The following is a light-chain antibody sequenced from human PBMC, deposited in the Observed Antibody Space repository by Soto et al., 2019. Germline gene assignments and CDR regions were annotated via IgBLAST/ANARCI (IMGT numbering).Light chain of an antibody. J-gene: IGKJ4*01. CDR1: QSVSGNY. Sequence: EIVLTQSPGTLSLSPGERATLSCRASQSVSGNYLAWYQQKSGQAPRLLIFDATTRATDVPDRFSGSGSGTDFTLTISRLEPEDFAVYYCHQYGYSPGLAVGGGTKVEIK. CDR3: HQYGYSPGLA. CDR2: DAT. V-gene: IGKV3-20*01.